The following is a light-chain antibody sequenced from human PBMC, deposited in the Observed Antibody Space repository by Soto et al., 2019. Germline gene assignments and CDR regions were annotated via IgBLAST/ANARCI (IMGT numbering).Light chain of an antibody. CDR3: TSYAGTNNLL. V-gene: IGLV2-8*01. J-gene: IGLJ2*01. CDR1: SSDIGDYNY. CDR2: EVT. Sequence: QSALTQPPSASGSPGQSVTISCTGTSSDIGDYNYVSWYQQHPGKAPKLMISEVTKRPSGVPDRFSGSKSGNTASLTVSGLQAEGEADYYCTSYAGTNNLLFGGGTKLTVL.